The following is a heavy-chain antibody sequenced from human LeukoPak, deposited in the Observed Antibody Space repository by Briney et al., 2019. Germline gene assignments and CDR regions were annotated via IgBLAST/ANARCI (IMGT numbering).Heavy chain of an antibody. CDR2: IHYSGIA. CDR3: ARVNFDWLLYLDG. Sequence: SETLSLTCTVSAGSINSYYWSWIRQPPGKGLEWIGYIHYSGIANYNTSLKSRVTISVDTSKNQFSLRLSSVTAADTAVYYCARVNFDWLLYLDGGSKGTTVTIYS. CDR1: AGSINSYY. D-gene: IGHD3-9*01. J-gene: IGHJ6*04. V-gene: IGHV4-59*01.